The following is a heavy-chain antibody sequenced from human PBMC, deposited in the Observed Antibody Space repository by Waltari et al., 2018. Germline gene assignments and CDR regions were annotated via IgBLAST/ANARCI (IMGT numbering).Heavy chain of an antibody. CDR2: IKGDGTET. J-gene: IGHJ3*02. CDR1: GFSLSDYW. D-gene: IGHD2-15*01. V-gene: IGHV3-7*01. Sequence: EVQMVESGGGLVQPGGSLRLSWVGSGFSLSDYWMSWVRQAPGRGLEWLGNIKGDGTETSYVDSVKGRFIISRDNARNTLFLQINNLGAGDTAVFYCARQGGWTFDIWGQGTVVTVSS. CDR3: ARQGGWTFDI.